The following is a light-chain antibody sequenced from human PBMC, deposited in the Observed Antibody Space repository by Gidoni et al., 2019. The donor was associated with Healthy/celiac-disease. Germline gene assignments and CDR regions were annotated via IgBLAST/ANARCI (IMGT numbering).Light chain of an antibody. CDR3: QQYGSSPRT. Sequence: EMVLTQSPGTPSLSPGERATLSCRASQSVSSSYLAWYQQKPGQAPRLLIYGASSRATGIPDRFSGSGSGTDFTLTISRLDPEDFAVYYCQQYGSSPRTFGQGTKVEIK. CDR1: QSVSSSY. CDR2: GAS. J-gene: IGKJ1*01. V-gene: IGKV3-20*01.